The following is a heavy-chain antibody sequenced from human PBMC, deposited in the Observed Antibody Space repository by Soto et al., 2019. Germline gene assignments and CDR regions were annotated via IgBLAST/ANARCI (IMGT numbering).Heavy chain of an antibody. Sequence: QLQLQESGPGLVKPSETLSLTCTVSGGSISSSSYYWGWIRQPPGKGLEWIGSIYYSGSTYYNPSLKSRVNISVDTSKNQFALKLGSVTAADTAVYYCARLPGSITIFGVVIIGYFDYWGQGTLVTVSS. D-gene: IGHD3-3*01. CDR1: GGSISSSSYY. J-gene: IGHJ4*02. CDR3: ARLPGSITIFGVVIIGYFDY. CDR2: IYYSGST. V-gene: IGHV4-39*01.